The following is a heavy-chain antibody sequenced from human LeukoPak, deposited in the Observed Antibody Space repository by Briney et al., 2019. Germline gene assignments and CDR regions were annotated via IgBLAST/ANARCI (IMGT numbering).Heavy chain of an antibody. CDR3: ARGGVVVAAGIVIFDY. CDR2: IYYSGST. V-gene: IGHV4-30-4*01. J-gene: IGHJ4*02. Sequence: SQTLSLTCTVSGGSISSGDYYWSWIRQPPGKGLEWFGYIYYSGSTYYNPSLKGRVTISVDTSKNQFSLKLSSVTAADTAVYYCARGGVVVAAGIVIFDYWGQGTLATVSS. D-gene: IGHD2-15*01. CDR1: GGSISSGDYY.